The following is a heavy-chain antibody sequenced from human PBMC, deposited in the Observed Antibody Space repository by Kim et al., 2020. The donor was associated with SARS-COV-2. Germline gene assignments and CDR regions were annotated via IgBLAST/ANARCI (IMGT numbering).Heavy chain of an antibody. CDR3: ARVGYYLESWGWFDP. J-gene: IGHJ5*02. CDR2: IYYSGST. D-gene: IGHD3-22*01. Sequence: SETLSLTCTVSGGSISSYYWSWIRQPPGKGLEWIGYIYYSGSTNYNPSLKSRVTISVDTSKNQFSLKLSSVTAADTAVYYCARVGYYLESWGWFDPWGQGTLVTVSS. CDR1: GGSISSYY. V-gene: IGHV4-59*13.